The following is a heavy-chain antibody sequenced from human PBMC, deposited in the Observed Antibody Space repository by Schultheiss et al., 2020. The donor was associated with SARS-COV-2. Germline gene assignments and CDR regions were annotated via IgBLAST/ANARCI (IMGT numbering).Heavy chain of an antibody. D-gene: IGHD2-8*02. Sequence: GESLKISCAASGFTFSSYGMHWVRQAPGKGLEWVSAISGSGGSTYYADSVKGRFTISRDNSKNTLYLQMNSLRAEDTAIYYCAKDLLWWSAIDYWGQGTLVTVSS. CDR3: AKDLLWWSAIDY. V-gene: IGHV3-23*01. J-gene: IGHJ4*02. CDR1: GFTFSSYG. CDR2: ISGSGGST.